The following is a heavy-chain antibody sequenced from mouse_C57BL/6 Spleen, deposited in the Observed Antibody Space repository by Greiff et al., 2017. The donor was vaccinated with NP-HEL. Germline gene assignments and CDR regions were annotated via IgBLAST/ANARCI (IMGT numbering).Heavy chain of an antibody. CDR3: APSTGTPYYFDY. V-gene: IGHV1-74*01. CDR1: GYTFTSYW. J-gene: IGHJ2*01. Sequence: VQLQQPGAELVKPGASVKVSCKASGYTFTSYWMHWVKQRPGQGLEWIGRIHPSDSDTNCNQKFKGKATLTVDKSSSTAYMQLSSLTSEDSAVYYCAPSTGTPYYFDYWGQGTTLTVSS. D-gene: IGHD4-1*02. CDR2: IHPSDSDT.